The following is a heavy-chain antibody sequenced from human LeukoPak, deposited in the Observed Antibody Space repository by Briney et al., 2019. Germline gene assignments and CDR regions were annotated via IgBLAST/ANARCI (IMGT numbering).Heavy chain of an antibody. V-gene: IGHV3-74*03. CDR1: GFTFSGYW. CDR2: IKSDGSSA. J-gene: IGHJ4*02. CDR3: AREVASAAFDY. Sequence: PGGSLRLSCAASGFTFSGYWMHWVRLAPGKGLVGVSLIKSDGSSAMYADSVKGRFSISRDNAKNTLYLQMNSLRAEDTAVYFCAREVASAAFDYWGQGTPVTVSS. D-gene: IGHD5-12*01.